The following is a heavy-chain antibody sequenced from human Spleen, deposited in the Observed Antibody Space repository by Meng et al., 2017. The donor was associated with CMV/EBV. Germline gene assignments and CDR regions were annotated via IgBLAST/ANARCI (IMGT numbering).Heavy chain of an antibody. CDR3: AREVTSRYFDL. CDR1: GGTFSSYA. J-gene: IGHJ2*01. V-gene: IGHV1-69*10. D-gene: IGHD4-23*01. Sequence: SCKASGGTFSSYAISWVRRAPGQGLEWMGGIIPNLGIANYAQKFQGSVTITADKSTSTAYMELSSLRSEDTAVYYCAREVTSRYFDLWGRGTLVTVSS. CDR2: IIPNLGIA.